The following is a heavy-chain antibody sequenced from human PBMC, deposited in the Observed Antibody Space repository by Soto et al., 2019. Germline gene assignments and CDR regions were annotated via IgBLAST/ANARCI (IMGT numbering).Heavy chain of an antibody. Sequence: SETLSLTCTVSGGSISSNYWTWIRQPPGKGLEWIGYVYNSGSTNFNPSLKSRVTISEDTSKSQFSLKVNSMTAADTAVYYCARYRREAVAGYTLDNWGQGILVTVSS. CDR2: VYNSGST. CDR3: ARYRREAVAGYTLDN. J-gene: IGHJ4*02. V-gene: IGHV4-59*01. D-gene: IGHD6-13*01. CDR1: GGSISSNY.